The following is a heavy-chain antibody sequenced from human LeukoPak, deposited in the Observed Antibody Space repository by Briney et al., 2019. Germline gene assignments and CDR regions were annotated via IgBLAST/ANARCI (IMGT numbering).Heavy chain of an antibody. J-gene: IGHJ4*02. D-gene: IGHD2-21*02. CDR1: GYTFTSYG. CDR3: ARDAVSTVTAVGIDY. CDR2: ISAYSGNT. Sequence: ASVKVSCKASGYTFTSYGISWVRQAPGQGLEWMAWISAYSGNTEYAENIQGRVTMTTDTSTSTAYMELWSLRSDDTAVYYCARDAVSTVTAVGIDYWGQGTLVTVSS. V-gene: IGHV1-18*01.